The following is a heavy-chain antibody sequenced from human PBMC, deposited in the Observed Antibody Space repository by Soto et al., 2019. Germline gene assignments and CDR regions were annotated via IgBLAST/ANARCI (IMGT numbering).Heavy chain of an antibody. V-gene: IGHV4-38-2*02. J-gene: IGHJ5*02. D-gene: IGHD3-10*01. CDR3: TIGRGVSRPAS. CDR1: YDSTQIVQY. CDR2: FHQSGAA. Sequence: VILSHTCSVSYDSTQIVQYWRCIRQAPGKALEWIGSFHQSGAAYYRQSLKSRLAISVDPSKNHFSLTLTSVTAADTAIYYCTIGRGVSRPASWGRELWSLCLQ.